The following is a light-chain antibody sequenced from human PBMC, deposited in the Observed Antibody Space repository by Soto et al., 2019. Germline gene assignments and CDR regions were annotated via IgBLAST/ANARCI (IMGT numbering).Light chain of an antibody. V-gene: IGKV1-39*01. CDR3: QQSYSIPPIT. CDR2: GAS. J-gene: IGKJ5*01. CDR1: QTINNN. Sequence: IQMTQSPSSLSASVGARVTITCRASQTINNNLNWYQQKPGKAPKLLIDGASSLQSGVPSRFSGSGSGTEFTLTISSLQPEDFATYYCQQSYSIPPITFGQGTRLEI.